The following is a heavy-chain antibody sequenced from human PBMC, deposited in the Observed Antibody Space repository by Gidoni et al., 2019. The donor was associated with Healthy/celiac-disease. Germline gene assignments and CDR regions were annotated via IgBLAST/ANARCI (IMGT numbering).Heavy chain of an antibody. CDR2: ISYDGSNK. V-gene: IGHV3-30-3*01. CDR1: GVTFSSYA. Sequence: QVQLVESGGGVVQPGRSLRLSCAASGVTFSSYAMHWVRQAPGKGLEWVSVISYDGSNKYYADSVKGRFTISRDNSKNTLYLQMNSLRAEDTAVYYCARARSHRSPYYYYGMDVWGQGTTVTVSS. J-gene: IGHJ6*02. D-gene: IGHD2-15*01. CDR3: ARARSHRSPYYYYGMDV.